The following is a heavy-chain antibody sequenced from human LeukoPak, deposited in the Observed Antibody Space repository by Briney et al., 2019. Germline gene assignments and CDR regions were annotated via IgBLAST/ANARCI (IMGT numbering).Heavy chain of an antibody. V-gene: IGHV3-7*01. Sequence: PGGSLRLSCAVSGFTFSSYLVGWVPQAPGKGLEWVANMSPDGSEKWYVDAVKGRFTISRDNAKSSLYLQMNSLRAEDTAVYYCAFPVREPQHWGRGTLVTVSS. CDR3: AFPVREPQH. CDR1: GFTFSSYL. D-gene: IGHD3-10*01. J-gene: IGHJ1*01. CDR2: MSPDGSEK.